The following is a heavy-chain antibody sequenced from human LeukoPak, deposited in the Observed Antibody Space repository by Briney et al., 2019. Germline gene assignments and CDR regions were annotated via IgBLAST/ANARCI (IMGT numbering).Heavy chain of an antibody. Sequence: GASVKVSCKASGYTFTGYYMHWVRQAPGQGLEWMGWINPNSGGTNYAQKFQGRVTMTRDTSISTAYMELSRLRSDDTAVYYCARDTLWFGDHYMDVWGKGTTVTISS. V-gene: IGHV1-2*02. CDR1: GYTFTGYY. D-gene: IGHD3-10*01. CDR2: INPNSGGT. J-gene: IGHJ6*03. CDR3: ARDTLWFGDHYMDV.